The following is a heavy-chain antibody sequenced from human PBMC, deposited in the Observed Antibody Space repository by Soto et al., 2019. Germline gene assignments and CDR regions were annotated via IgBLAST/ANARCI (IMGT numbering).Heavy chain of an antibody. J-gene: IGHJ5*02. CDR3: ARDALYYYDSSGLNWFDP. V-gene: IGHV4-4*07. D-gene: IGHD3-22*01. CDR2: IYTSGST. CDR1: GGSISSYY. Sequence: SETLSLTCTVSGGSISSYYWSWIRQPAGKGLEWIGRIYTSGSTNYNPSLKSRVTMSVDTSKNQFSLKLSSVTAADTAVYYCARDALYYYDSSGLNWFDPWGQGTLVTVS.